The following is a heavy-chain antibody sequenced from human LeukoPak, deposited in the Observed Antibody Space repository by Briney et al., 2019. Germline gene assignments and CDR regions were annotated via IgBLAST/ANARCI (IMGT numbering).Heavy chain of an antibody. CDR2: INQDGSLK. V-gene: IGHV3-7*01. Sequence: GGSLRLSCATSGFTLRSNWMTWVRQAPGKGLEWVANINQDGSLKKYVDSVKDRFTISRDNAENSVFLQMNSLRAEDTAVYYCARTDTTSNGFLDYWGQGVLVTVSS. J-gene: IGHJ4*02. CDR1: GFTLRSNW. CDR3: ARTDTTSNGFLDY. D-gene: IGHD1-1*01.